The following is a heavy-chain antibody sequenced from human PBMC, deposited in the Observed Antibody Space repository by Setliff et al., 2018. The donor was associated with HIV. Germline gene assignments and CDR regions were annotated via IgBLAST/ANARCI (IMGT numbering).Heavy chain of an antibody. CDR2: IYPSGNI. V-gene: IGHV4-4*07. D-gene: IGHD3-10*01. Sequence: PSETLSLNCTVSGGSISRYYWSWIRQPAGKGLEWIGRIYPSGNINYNPSLKSRLTMSIDTSKNQFSLKLSSVTATDTAVYYCARDAGPHYGSGPPLEYWGQGIQVTVSS. CDR3: ARDAGPHYGSGPPLEY. CDR1: GGSISRYY. J-gene: IGHJ4*02.